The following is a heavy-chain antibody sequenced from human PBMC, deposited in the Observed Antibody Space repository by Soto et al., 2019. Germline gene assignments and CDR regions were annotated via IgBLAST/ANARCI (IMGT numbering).Heavy chain of an antibody. Sequence: ASVKVSCKASGYTFSSYDINWVRQATGQGLEWMGWLNPNSGDTGYAQKFQGRVTLTRNTSINTAYIELSSLTSDDTAVYYCARRWGYSFDYWGQGTLVTVSS. D-gene: IGHD7-27*01. CDR3: ARRWGYSFDY. J-gene: IGHJ4*02. CDR2: LNPNSGDT. CDR1: GYTFSSYD. V-gene: IGHV1-8*01.